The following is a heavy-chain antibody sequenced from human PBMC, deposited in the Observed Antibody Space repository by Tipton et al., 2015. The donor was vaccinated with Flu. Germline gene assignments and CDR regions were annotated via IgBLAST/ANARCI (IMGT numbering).Heavy chain of an antibody. CDR2: IYYSGST. D-gene: IGHD2/OR15-2a*01. Sequence: TLSLTCTVSGGSISSYYWSWIRQPPGKGLEWIGYIYYSGSTNYNPSLKSRATISVDTPKNQFSLKLSSVTAADTAVYYCASTIVLGSIRWFDPWGQGTLVTVSS. J-gene: IGHJ5*02. V-gene: IGHV4-59*01. CDR1: GGSISSYY. CDR3: ASTIVLGSIRWFDP.